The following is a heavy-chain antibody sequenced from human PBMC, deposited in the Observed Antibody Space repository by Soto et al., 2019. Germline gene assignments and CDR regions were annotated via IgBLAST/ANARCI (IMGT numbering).Heavy chain of an antibody. CDR2: ISGSGGST. D-gene: IGHD3-16*02. V-gene: IGHV3-23*01. CDR3: AKDLGGIIWGSYRYTSTSFDY. Sequence: GGSLRLSCAASGFTFSSYAMSWVRQAPGKGLEWVSAISGSGGSTYYADSVKGRFTISRDNSKNTLYLQMNSLRAEDTAVYYCAKDLGGIIWGSYRYTSTSFDYWGQGTLVTVSS. J-gene: IGHJ4*02. CDR1: GFTFSSYA.